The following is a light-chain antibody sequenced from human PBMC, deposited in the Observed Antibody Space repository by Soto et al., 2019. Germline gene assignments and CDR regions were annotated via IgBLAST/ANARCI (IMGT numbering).Light chain of an antibody. CDR2: AAS. CDR1: QCLSGW. CDR3: QHAHSFPIT. Sequence: DIQMTQSPSSVSASVGDRVTITCRASQCLSGWLAWYQQKPGKAPKLLIYAASSLQSGVPSRFSGSGSGTDFTLTINSLQPEDFATYYGQHAHSFPITFGQGTRLEIK. V-gene: IGKV1D-12*01. J-gene: IGKJ5*01.